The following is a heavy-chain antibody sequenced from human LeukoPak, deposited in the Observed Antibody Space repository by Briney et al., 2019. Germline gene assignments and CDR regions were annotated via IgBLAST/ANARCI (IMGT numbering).Heavy chain of an antibody. J-gene: IGHJ5*02. Sequence: SETLSLTCTVSGGSISSYYWSWIRQPPGKGLEWIGYIYYSGSTNNNPSLKSRVTTSVDTSKNQFSLKLSSVTAADTAVYYCARGEYTYGGHNWFDPWGQGTLVTVSS. D-gene: IGHD5-18*01. CDR1: GGSISSYY. V-gene: IGHV4-59*01. CDR3: ARGEYTYGGHNWFDP. CDR2: IYYSGST.